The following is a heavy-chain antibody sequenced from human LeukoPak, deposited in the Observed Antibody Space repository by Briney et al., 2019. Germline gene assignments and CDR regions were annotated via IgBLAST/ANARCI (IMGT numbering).Heavy chain of an antibody. V-gene: IGHV3-7*01. CDR2: IKQDGSAE. D-gene: IGHD6-6*01. CDR1: GFTFSNYW. J-gene: IGHJ5*02. CDR3: ARYSDSSGWFDP. Sequence: GGSLRLSCAASGFTFSNYWMSWVRPAPGKGLEGVANIKQDGSAENYVDSVKGRFTISRDNAKNSLYLQMNSLRADDTAVYYCARYSDSSGWFDPWGQGTLVTVSS.